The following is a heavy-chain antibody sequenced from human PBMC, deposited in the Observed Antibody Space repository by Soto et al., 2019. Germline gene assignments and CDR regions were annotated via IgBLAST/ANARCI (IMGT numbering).Heavy chain of an antibody. CDR3: AKDRQPDGIWTFDL. CDR2: IFPGGST. CDR1: GFTFSTYT. J-gene: IGHJ4*02. Sequence: GGSLRLSCAASGFTFSTYTMSWARQAPGKGLEWVAGIFPGGSTYYANFVKGRFTISRDHSQSSVFLQMSSLRDEDTAVYYCAKDRQPDGIWTFDLWGQGTLVTVSS. V-gene: IGHV3-23*03. D-gene: IGHD3-9*01.